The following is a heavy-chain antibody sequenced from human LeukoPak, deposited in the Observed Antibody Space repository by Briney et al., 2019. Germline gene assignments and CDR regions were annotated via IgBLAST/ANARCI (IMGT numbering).Heavy chain of an antibody. CDR1: GFTFSSYW. Sequence: QSGGSLRLSCAASGFTFSSYWMHWVRQAPGKGLVWVSRINSDGSSTSYADSVKGRFTISRDNAKNTLYLQMNSLRAEDTAVYYCARGRVVVTAIPAIPLGDAFDIWGQGTMVTVSS. V-gene: IGHV3-74*01. CDR3: ARGRVVVTAIPAIPLGDAFDI. J-gene: IGHJ3*02. D-gene: IGHD2-21*02. CDR2: INSDGSST.